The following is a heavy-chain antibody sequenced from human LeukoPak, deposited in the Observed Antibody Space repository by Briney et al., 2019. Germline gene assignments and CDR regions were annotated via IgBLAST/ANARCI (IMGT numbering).Heavy chain of an antibody. V-gene: IGHV3-48*03. Sequence: GGSLRLSCAASGFTFSTYEMNWVRQAPGKGLEWVSYISSSGSTTYYADSVEGRFTISRDNAKNSLYLQMNSLRAEDTAVYYCARDRRYYDSSGYYYTWFDPWGQGTLVTVSS. CDR2: ISSSGSTT. CDR1: GFTFSTYE. J-gene: IGHJ5*02. D-gene: IGHD3-22*01. CDR3: ARDRRYYDSSGYYYTWFDP.